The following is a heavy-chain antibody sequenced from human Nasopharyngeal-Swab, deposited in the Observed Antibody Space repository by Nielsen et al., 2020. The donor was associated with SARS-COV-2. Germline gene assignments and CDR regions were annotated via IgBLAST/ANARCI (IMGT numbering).Heavy chain of an antibody. D-gene: IGHD3-3*01. Sequence: GESLKISCAASGFTFSTYAMTWVRQAPGKGLVWVSGINGNSRSITYADSVKGRFTISRDNSKNTVSLQMNSLRAEDSGLYFCAKGLYDLSGALDQWGQGTLVTVSS. CDR1: GFTFSTYA. CDR2: INGNSRSI. V-gene: IGHV3-23*01. J-gene: IGHJ4*02. CDR3: AKGLYDLSGALDQ.